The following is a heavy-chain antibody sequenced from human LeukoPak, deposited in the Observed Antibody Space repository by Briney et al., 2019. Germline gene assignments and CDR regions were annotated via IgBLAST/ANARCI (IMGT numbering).Heavy chain of an antibody. Sequence: ASVKVSCKASGYTFTSYDINWVRQATGQGLEWMGWMNPNGGNTGYAQKFQGRVTMTRDMSTSTVYMELSSLRSEDTAVYYCARGELLHDSSGPRDAFDIWGQGTMVTVSS. CDR2: MNPNGGNT. CDR3: ARGELLHDSSGPRDAFDI. D-gene: IGHD3-22*01. CDR1: GYTFTSYD. J-gene: IGHJ3*02. V-gene: IGHV1-8*02.